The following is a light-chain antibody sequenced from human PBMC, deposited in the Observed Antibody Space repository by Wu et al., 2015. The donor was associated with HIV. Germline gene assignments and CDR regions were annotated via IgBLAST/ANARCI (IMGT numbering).Light chain of an antibody. CDR3: QKYNTAPWT. CDR1: QSISSY. J-gene: IGKJ1*01. V-gene: IGKV1-39*01. Sequence: DIQMTRSPSSLSASVGDRVTITCRASQSISSYLNWYQQKPGKAPKLLIYAASSLQSGVPSRFSGSGSGTDFTLTISSLQPEDVATYYCQKYNTAPWTFGQGTKVEIK. CDR2: AAS.